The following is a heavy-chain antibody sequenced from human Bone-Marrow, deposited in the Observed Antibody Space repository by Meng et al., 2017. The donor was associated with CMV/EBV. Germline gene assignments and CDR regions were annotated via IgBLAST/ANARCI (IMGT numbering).Heavy chain of an antibody. D-gene: IGHD5-18*01. J-gene: IGHJ4*02. CDR3: ANRRGYGHYFDY. V-gene: IGHV3-23*01. CDR1: GFTFSSYA. Sequence: GESLKISCAASGFTFSSYAMSWVRQAPGKGLEWVSAISGSGGSTYYADSVKGRFTISRDNSKNTLYLQMNSLRAEDTAVYYCANRRGYGHYFDYWGEGTLVTSSS. CDR2: ISGSGGST.